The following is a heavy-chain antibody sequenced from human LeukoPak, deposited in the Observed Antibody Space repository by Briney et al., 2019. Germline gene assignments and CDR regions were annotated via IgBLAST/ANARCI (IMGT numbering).Heavy chain of an antibody. Sequence: GGSLRLSCAASGFIFSSYYMNWVRQAPGKGLEWVSYISSSSSSLYYADSVKGRFTVSRDNAKNSLFLQMNSLRAEDMAVYYCARGDSSGYSYWGQGTLVTVSS. J-gene: IGHJ4*02. CDR2: ISSSSSSL. V-gene: IGHV3-48*01. CDR1: GFIFSSYY. CDR3: ARGDSSGYSY. D-gene: IGHD3-22*01.